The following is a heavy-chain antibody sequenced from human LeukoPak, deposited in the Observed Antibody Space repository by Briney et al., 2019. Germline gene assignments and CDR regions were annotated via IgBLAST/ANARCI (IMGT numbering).Heavy chain of an antibody. CDR2: IYYSGST. J-gene: IGHJ4*02. Sequence: PSETLSLTCTVSGGSVNSGNYYWSWIRQPPGKGLEWIGEIYYSGSTNYNPSLKSRVTISPDTSKSQFSLKVSSVTAADTAVYYCARRGGSGRSFDSWGQGTLVTVSS. V-gene: IGHV4-61*01. CDR1: GGSVNSGNYY. D-gene: IGHD3-10*01. CDR3: ARRGGSGRSFDS.